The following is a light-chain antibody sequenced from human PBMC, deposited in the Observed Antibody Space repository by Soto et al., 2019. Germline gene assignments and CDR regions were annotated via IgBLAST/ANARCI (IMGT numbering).Light chain of an antibody. J-gene: IGKJ2*01. CDR1: QSVTNSD. CDR2: GAS. Sequence: EIVLTQSPGTLSLSPGERATLSCRASQSVTNSDLAWYQQKPGQAPRLLIYGASSRATGIPDRFSGSGSGTDFTLTITRLEPEDFAVYICQQYGSSPGTFGQGTKVEIK. V-gene: IGKV3-20*01. CDR3: QQYGSSPGT.